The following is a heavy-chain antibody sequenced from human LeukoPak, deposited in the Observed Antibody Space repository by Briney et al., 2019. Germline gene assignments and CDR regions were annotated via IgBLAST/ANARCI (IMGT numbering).Heavy chain of an antibody. D-gene: IGHD2-2*01. V-gene: IGHV3-30*04. CDR3: ARDLYCSSTGCYGSVYNWFDP. CDR2: ISYDGSNK. J-gene: IGHJ5*02. CDR1: GFTFSSYA. Sequence: HPGGSLRLSCAASGFTFSSYAMHWVRQAPGKGLEWVAVISYDGSNKYYADSVKGRFTISRDNSKNTLYLQMNSLRAEDTAVYYCARDLYCSSTGCYGSVYNWFDPWGQGTLVTVSS.